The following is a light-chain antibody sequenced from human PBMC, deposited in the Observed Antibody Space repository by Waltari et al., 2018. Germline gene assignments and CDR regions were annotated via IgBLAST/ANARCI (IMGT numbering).Light chain of an antibody. CDR3: NSRDSSGDRLV. Sequence: SSELTQDPAVSVALGQTVRIPCQGDSLRRFHASWFQQKPGQTPSVVVYGESNRPSGIPDRFSGSRSGNTVSLTITGVQAEDEADYYCNSRDSSGDRLVFGGGTKLTVL. V-gene: IGLV3-19*01. CDR1: SLRRFH. CDR2: GES. J-gene: IGLJ2*01.